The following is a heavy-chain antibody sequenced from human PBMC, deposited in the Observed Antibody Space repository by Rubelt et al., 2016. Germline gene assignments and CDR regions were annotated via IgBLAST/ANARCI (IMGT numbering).Heavy chain of an antibody. CDR2: VYWDDDK. J-gene: IGHJ4*02. CDR3: VHSLVTPAFFDY. D-gene: IGHD4-23*01. V-gene: IGHV2-5*02. Sequence: QITLKESGPTLVKPTQTLTLTCTLSGLSLNTSRVGVGWIRQPPGKALEWLALVYWDDDKRYSPSLKSRLTGTRDTSENQVVLTMTNMDPVDTASYYCVHSLVTPAFFDYWGQGTLVTVSS. CDR1: GLSLNTSRVG.